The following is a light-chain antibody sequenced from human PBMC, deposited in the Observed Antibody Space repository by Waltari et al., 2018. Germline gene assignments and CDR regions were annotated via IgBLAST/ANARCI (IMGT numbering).Light chain of an antibody. CDR2: DAS. V-gene: IGKV3-11*01. CDR3: QPRSNWPPIT. CDR1: PSVSRY. Sequence: EIVLTQSPATLSLSPGERATLSCRPSPSVSRYLAWYQQKPGQAPRLLLYDASNRATGIPARFSGSGSGTDFTLTISRLEPEDFAVYYCQPRSNWPPITFGQGTRLEIK. J-gene: IGKJ5*01.